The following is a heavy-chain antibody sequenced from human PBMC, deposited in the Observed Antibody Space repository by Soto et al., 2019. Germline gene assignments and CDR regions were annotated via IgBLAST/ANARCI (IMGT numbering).Heavy chain of an antibody. V-gene: IGHV4-39*01. J-gene: IGHJ5*02. CDR2: IYYSGST. Sequence: PSETLSLTCTVSGGSISSSSYYWGWIRQPPGKGLEWIGSIYYSGSTYYNQSLKSRVTISVDTSKNQFSLKLSSVTAADTAVYYCARIRKGYSSSWPPGWFDPWGQGTLVTVSS. CDR3: ARIRKGYSSSWPPGWFDP. CDR1: GGSISSSSYY. D-gene: IGHD6-13*01.